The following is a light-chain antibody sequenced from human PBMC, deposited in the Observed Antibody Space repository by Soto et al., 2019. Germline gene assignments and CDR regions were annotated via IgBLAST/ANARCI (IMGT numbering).Light chain of an antibody. CDR3: QQTDSFPFT. V-gene: IGKV1-12*02. CDR2: GAS. CDR1: QGVNSW. Sequence: DIQMTQSPSTVSSSVGDRVTITCRASQGVNSWLAWYQQKPGKAPKLLIFGASTLQSGVPSRFSGSGSGTYFTLTISSLQPEDYATYYCQQTDSFPFTFGPGTKVDIE. J-gene: IGKJ3*01.